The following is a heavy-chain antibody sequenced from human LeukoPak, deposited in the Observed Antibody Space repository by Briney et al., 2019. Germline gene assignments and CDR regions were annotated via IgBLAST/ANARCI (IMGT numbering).Heavy chain of an antibody. CDR1: GGSFCGYY. J-gene: IGHJ5*02. Sequence: SETLSLTCAVYGGSFCGYYWSWIRQPPGKGLEWIGEINHSGSTNYNPSLKSRVTISVDTSKNQFSLKLSSVTAADTAVYYCARLTGLRSPFDPWGQGTLVTVSS. CDR2: INHSGST. V-gene: IGHV4-34*01. CDR3: ARLTGLRSPFDP. D-gene: IGHD3-3*01.